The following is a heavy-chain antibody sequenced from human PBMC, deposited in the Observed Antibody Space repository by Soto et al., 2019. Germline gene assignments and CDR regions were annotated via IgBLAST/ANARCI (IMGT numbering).Heavy chain of an antibody. V-gene: IGHV4-61*01. CDR3: ARLPYYYVRRGYYYFDY. D-gene: IGHD3-22*01. CDR2: IYYSGST. CDR1: GGSVSSGSYY. Sequence: SETLSLTCTVSGGSVSSGSYYWSWIRQPPGKGLEWIGYIYYSGSTNYNPSLKSRVTISVDTSKNQFSLKLSSVTAADTAVYYCARLPYYYVRRGYYYFDYWGQGTLVTVSS. J-gene: IGHJ4*02.